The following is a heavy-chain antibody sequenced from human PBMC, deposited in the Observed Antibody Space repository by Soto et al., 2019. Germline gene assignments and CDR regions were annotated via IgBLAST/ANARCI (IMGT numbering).Heavy chain of an antibody. CDR2: IYSGGST. CDR3: AREGGDYVFDY. J-gene: IGHJ4*02. CDR1: GFTVSSNY. V-gene: IGHV3-53*01. Sequence: PGGSLRLSCAASGFTVSSNYMSWVRQAPGKGLEWVSVIYSGGSTYYADSVKGRFVISRDNSKNTLYLQMNSLRAEVTAVYYCAREGGDYVFDYWGQVTLVTVSS. D-gene: IGHD4-17*01.